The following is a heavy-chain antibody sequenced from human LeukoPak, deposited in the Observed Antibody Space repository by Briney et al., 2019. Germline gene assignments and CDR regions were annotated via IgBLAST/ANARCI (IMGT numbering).Heavy chain of an antibody. CDR3: ARDRSSLEPHFDY. CDR1: GFTFSSYA. V-gene: IGHV3-30*04. J-gene: IGHJ4*02. Sequence: GGSLRLSCAASGFTFSSYAMHWVRQAPGKGLEWVAVISYDGSNKYYADSVKGRFTISRDNSKNTLYLQMNSLRAEDTAVYYCARDRSSLEPHFDYWGQGTLVTVSS. CDR2: ISYDGSNK. D-gene: IGHD5-24*01.